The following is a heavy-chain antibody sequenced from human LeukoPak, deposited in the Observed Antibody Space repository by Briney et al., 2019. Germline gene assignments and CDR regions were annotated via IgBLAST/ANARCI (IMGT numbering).Heavy chain of an antibody. CDR2: ISYDGSNK. CDR3: AKDLRSVPAANFVY. CDR1: GFTFSSYG. Sequence: GGSLRLSCAASGFTFSSYGMHWVRQAPGKGLEWVADISYDGSNKYYADSVKRLFTLSRDNSKNTLYLQMNSLRAEDTAVYYCAKDLRSVPAANFVYWGQGTLVTVSS. D-gene: IGHD2-2*01. J-gene: IGHJ4*02. V-gene: IGHV3-30*18.